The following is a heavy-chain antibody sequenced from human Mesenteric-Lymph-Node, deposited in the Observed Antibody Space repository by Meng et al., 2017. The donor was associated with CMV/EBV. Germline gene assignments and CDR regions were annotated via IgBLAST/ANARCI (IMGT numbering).Heavy chain of an antibody. V-gene: IGHV4-34*01. J-gene: IGHJ6*02. CDR1: GGSFSGYY. CDR3: ARVLNYYYYGMDV. D-gene: IGHD2-8*02. CDR2: INHSGST. Sequence: SETLSLTCAVYGGSFSGYYWSWIRQPPGKGLEWIWEINHSGSTNYNPSLKSRVTISVDTSKNQFSLKVSSVTAADTAVYYCARVLNYYYYGMDVWGQGTTVTVSS.